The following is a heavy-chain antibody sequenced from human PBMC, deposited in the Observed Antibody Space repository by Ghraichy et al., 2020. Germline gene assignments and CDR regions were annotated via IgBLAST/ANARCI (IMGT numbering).Heavy chain of an antibody. Sequence: GGSLRLSCAASGFTFSSYGMHWVRQAPGKGLEWVAVIWYDGSNKYYADSVKGRFTISRDNSKNTLYLQMNSLRAEDTAVYYCARDGGVIVATTYFDYWGQGTLVTVSS. CDR2: IWYDGSNK. J-gene: IGHJ4*02. V-gene: IGHV3-33*01. D-gene: IGHD5-12*01. CDR3: ARDGGVIVATTYFDY. CDR1: GFTFSSYG.